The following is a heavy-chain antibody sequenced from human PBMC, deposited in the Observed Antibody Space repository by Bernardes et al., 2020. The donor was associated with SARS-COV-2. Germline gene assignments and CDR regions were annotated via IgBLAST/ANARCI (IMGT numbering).Heavy chain of an antibody. V-gene: IGHV3-30*02. D-gene: IGHD3-10*01. CDR3: VKDLNDFDSGNFYSQSGMDV. CDR1: GFTFNNHA. CDR2: IPSDGGTS. J-gene: IGHJ6*01. Sequence: GGSLRLSCAVSGFTFNNHAMHWVRQGPGKGLEWVVIIPSDGGTSSYADFVDGRFTVSRDNRKKTLSLHLNALRADDTAIYYCVKDLNDFDSGNFYSQSGMDVWGAGTTVTVSS.